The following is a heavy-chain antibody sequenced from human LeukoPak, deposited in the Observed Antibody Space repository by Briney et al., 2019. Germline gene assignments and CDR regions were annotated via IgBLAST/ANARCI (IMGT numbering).Heavy chain of an antibody. Sequence: SETLSLTCTVSGGSISSYYWSWIRQPPGTGLEWVGYIYYSGSTNYNPSLKSRVTISVDTSKTQFSLKLSSATAADTAVYYCARDVGGTMVYDFWSGYYTPAFDIWGQGTKVTVSS. D-gene: IGHD3-3*01. J-gene: IGHJ3*02. V-gene: IGHV4-59*01. CDR1: GGSISSYY. CDR3: ARDVGGTMVYDFWSGYYTPAFDI. CDR2: IYYSGST.